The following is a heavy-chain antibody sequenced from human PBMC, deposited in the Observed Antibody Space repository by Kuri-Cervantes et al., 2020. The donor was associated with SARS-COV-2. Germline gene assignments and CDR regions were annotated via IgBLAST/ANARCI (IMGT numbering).Heavy chain of an antibody. J-gene: IGHJ6*03. CDR2: IDWDDDK. CDR1: GSSLNTSGMC. CDR3: AHVGYGLGSHYYMDV. D-gene: IGHD3-10*01. V-gene: IGHV2-5*08. Sequence: SGPTLVKPTQTLTLTCTFSGSSLNTSGMCVSWIRQPPGKALEWLARIDWDDDKRYGPSLKSRLAITKDTSKNQVVLTMANMDPVDTATYYCAHVGYGLGSHYYMDVWGKGTTVTVSS.